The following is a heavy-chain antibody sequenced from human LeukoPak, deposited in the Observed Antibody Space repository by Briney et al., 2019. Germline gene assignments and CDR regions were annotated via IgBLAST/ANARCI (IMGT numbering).Heavy chain of an antibody. D-gene: IGHD2-2*01. CDR2: IYYSGST. V-gene: IGHV4-59*03. Sequence: QPSQTLSLTCTVSGGSLSSYFWSWIRLPPGKGLEWIGYIYYSGSTNYNPSLKSRVTISVDTSKRQFSLKVSSVTAADTAVYYCARRTRGFFDYWGQGILVTVSS. J-gene: IGHJ4*02. CDR3: ARRTRGFFDY. CDR1: GGSLSSYF.